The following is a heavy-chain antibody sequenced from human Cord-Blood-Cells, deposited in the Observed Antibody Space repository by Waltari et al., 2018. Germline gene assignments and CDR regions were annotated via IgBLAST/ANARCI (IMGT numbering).Heavy chain of an antibody. CDR2: IYHSGST. J-gene: IGHJ3*02. V-gene: IGHV4-38-2*02. CDR3: ARLNGWNAFDI. CDR1: GYSISSGYS. D-gene: IGHD3-3*01. Sequence: QVQLQESGPGLVKPSETLSLPCTVSGYSISSGYSWGWIRQPPGKGLEWIGSIYHSGSTYYNPSLKSRVTISVDTSKNQFSLKLSSVTAADTAVYYCARLNGWNAFDIWGQGTMVTVSS.